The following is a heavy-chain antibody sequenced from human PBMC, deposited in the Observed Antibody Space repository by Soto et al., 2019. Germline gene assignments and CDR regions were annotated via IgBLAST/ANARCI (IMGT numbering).Heavy chain of an antibody. J-gene: IGHJ4*02. CDR2: IPYDGGNR. Sequence: GGSLRLSCAASGFSFGRYAMRWVRQAPGKGLEWVASIPYDGGNRKYADSVKGRFTISRGNSKNTVYLQMNSLRAEDTAVYYCAKDYSTVTTDPLSVVLFDYWGQGALVTVSS. D-gene: IGHD4-17*01. V-gene: IGHV3-30-3*01. CDR3: AKDYSTVTTDPLSVVLFDY. CDR1: GFSFGRYA.